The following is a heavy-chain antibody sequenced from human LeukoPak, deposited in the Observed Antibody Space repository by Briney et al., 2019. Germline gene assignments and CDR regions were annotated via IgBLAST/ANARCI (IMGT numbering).Heavy chain of an antibody. J-gene: IGHJ4*02. D-gene: IGHD3-10*01. CDR3: ARVDPWGVAYYFDY. V-gene: IGHV1-2*02. CDR1: GYTFIGYY. Sequence: ASVKVSCKASGYTFIGYYMHWVRQAPGQGLEWMGWINPNSGGTNYAQKFQGRVTMTRDTSISTAYMELSRLRSDDTAVYYCARVDPWGVAYYFDYWGQGTLVTVSS. CDR2: INPNSGGT.